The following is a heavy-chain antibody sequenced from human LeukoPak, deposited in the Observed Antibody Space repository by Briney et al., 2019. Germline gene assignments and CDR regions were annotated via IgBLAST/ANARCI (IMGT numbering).Heavy chain of an antibody. V-gene: IGHV4-30-4*01. CDR3: ARVGIAVAGTIVWFDP. CDR2: IYYSGST. D-gene: IGHD6-19*01. CDR1: GGSISSGDYY. J-gene: IGHJ5*02. Sequence: PSETLSLTCTVSGGSISSGDYYWGWLRQPPGRGREGFGYIYYSGSTYYNPSLKSRVTISVDTSNTQFSLKLSSVTAADTAVYYCARVGIAVAGTIVWFDPWGQGTLVTVSS.